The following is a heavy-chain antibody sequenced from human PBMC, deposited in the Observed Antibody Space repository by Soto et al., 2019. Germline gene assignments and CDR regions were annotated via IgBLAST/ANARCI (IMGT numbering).Heavy chain of an antibody. Sequence: QVHLVQSGAEVKKPGASVKVSCKTSGYTFTSYGINWVRQAPGQGLEWMGWISTYNANTNYAQKLQGRVTMTTDTSPSTAYMELRSLRSDDTAVYYCGRASGSYYTSPFDYWGQGTLVTVSS. V-gene: IGHV1-18*01. CDR2: ISTYNANT. CDR3: GRASGSYYTSPFDY. D-gene: IGHD3-10*01. J-gene: IGHJ4*02. CDR1: GYTFTSYG.